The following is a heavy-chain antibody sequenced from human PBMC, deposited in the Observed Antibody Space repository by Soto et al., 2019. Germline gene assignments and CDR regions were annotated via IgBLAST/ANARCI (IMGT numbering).Heavy chain of an antibody. CDR2: IWPDGSKE. J-gene: IGHJ5*02. Sequence: QAQLVESGGGVVQPGRSLRLSCAASGLPFSASGMHWVRQAPGKGLEWVAMIWPDGSKEYYADSVKGRFTITRDNSKNMIFLQMDSLRAEDTAVYYCARDKGTTCLDTWGQGNMVTVSS. CDR1: GLPFSASG. D-gene: IGHD1-26*01. CDR3: ARDKGTTCLDT. V-gene: IGHV3-33*01.